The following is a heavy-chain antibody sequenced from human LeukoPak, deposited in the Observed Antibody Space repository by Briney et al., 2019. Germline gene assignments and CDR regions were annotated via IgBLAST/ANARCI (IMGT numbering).Heavy chain of an antibody. V-gene: IGHV4-31*03. CDR1: GGSTSSGGYY. CDR3: AREGIVATITSGDYSWSIFDY. D-gene: IGHD5-12*01. J-gene: IGHJ4*02. CDR2: IYYSGST. Sequence: SETLSLTCTVSGGSTSSGGYYWRWIRQHPGKGLERIGYIYYSGSTYYNPSLKSRVTISVDTSKNQFSLKLSSVTAADTAAYYCAREGIVATITSGDYSWSIFDYWGQGTLVTVSS.